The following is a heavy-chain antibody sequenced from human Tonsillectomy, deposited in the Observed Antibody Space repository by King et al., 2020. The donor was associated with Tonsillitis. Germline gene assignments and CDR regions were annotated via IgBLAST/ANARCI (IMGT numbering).Heavy chain of an antibody. J-gene: IGHJ4*02. CDR2: INSDGSST. CDR3: ARAVRGSYLFDY. D-gene: IGHD1-26*01. CDR1: GFTFSSYW. Sequence: VQLVEYGGGLVQPGGSLRLSCAASGFTFSSYWMHWVRQAPGKGLVWVSRINSDGSSTSYADSVKGRFTISRDNAKNTLFLQMNSLRAEDTAVYYCARAVRGSYLFDYWGQGTLVTVSS. V-gene: IGHV3-74*01.